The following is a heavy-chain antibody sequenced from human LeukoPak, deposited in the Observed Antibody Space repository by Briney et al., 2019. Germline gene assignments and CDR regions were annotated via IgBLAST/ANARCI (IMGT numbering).Heavy chain of an antibody. J-gene: IGHJ1*01. CDR2: INPNSGDT. CDR3: ARGYYDSSDFEYFQH. Sequence: ASVKVSCKASGYSFTDYYMHWVRQAPGQGLEWMGWINPNSGDTNFAQKFQGRVTMTRDTSISTVYMELSRLRSDDTAVFYCARGYYDSSDFEYFQHWGQGTLATVSS. V-gene: IGHV1-2*02. D-gene: IGHD3-22*01. CDR1: GYSFTDYY.